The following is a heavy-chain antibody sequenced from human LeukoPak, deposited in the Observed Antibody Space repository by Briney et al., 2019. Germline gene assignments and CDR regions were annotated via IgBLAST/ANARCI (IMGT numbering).Heavy chain of an antibody. CDR1: GFSITSGYY. Sequence: NASETLSLTCNVCGFSITSGYYWGWIRQPPGKGLEWIGSMYHSGTTHVNPSFKSRVTISVDTSKNQFSLKLNSVTAADTAVYYCARGAWLRPIDYWGQGTLVTVSS. CDR3: ARGAWLRPIDY. V-gene: IGHV4-38-2*02. D-gene: IGHD6-19*01. CDR2: MYHSGTT. J-gene: IGHJ4*02.